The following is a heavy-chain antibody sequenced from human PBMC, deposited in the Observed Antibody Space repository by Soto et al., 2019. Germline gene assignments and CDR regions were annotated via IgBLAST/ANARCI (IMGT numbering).Heavy chain of an antibody. CDR1: GGSISSSSYY. Sequence: SETLSLTCTVSGGSISSSSYYWGWIRQPPGKGLEWIGSIYYSGSTYYNPSLKSRVTISVDTSKNQFSLKLSSVTAADTAVYYCARHGGYCTNGVCYFSYFDYWGQGTLVTVSS. D-gene: IGHD2-8*01. J-gene: IGHJ4*02. CDR3: ARHGGYCTNGVCYFSYFDY. V-gene: IGHV4-39*01. CDR2: IYYSGST.